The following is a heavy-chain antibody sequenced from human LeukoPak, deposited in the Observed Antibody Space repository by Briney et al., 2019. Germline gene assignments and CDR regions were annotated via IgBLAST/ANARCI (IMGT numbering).Heavy chain of an antibody. CDR3: ARDRRGLVPHRFGY. V-gene: IGHV4-39*07. CDR1: GGSISSSSYY. J-gene: IGHJ4*02. CDR2: IYYSGST. Sequence: SETLSLTCTVSGGSISSSSYYWGWIRQPPGKGLEWIGSIYYSGSTYYNPSLKSRVTISVDTSKNQFSLKLSSVTAADTAVYYCARDRRGLVPHRFGYWGQGTLVTASS. D-gene: IGHD6-19*01.